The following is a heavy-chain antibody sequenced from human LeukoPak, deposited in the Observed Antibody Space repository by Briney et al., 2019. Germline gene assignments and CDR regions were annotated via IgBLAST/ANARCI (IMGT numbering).Heavy chain of an antibody. CDR2: IWYDGSNK. D-gene: IGHD2-2*01. J-gene: IGHJ4*02. CDR1: GFTFSRYA. Sequence: GRSPRLSCAASGFTFSRYAMHWVRQAPGKGLEWVAVIWYDGSNKYYADSVKGRFTISRDNSKNTLYLQMNSLRAEDTAVYYCASDFSAAMSSFDYWGQGTLVTVSS. CDR3: ASDFSAAMSSFDY. V-gene: IGHV3-33*01.